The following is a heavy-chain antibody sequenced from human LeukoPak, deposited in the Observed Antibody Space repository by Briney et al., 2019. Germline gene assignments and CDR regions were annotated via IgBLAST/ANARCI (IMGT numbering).Heavy chain of an antibody. D-gene: IGHD3-10*01. J-gene: IGHJ4*02. CDR2: IGSAGDT. CDR3: VRGIGNYYDSGASDC. V-gene: IGHV3-13*04. Sequence: GGSLRLSCAASGITLSGYDMHWVRQSTGKGLEWVSGIGSAGDTYYAGSVKGRFTISREDVKKSLYLQMNSLRAGDTAVYYCVRGIGNYYDSGASDCWGQGTRVTVAP. CDR1: GITLSGYD.